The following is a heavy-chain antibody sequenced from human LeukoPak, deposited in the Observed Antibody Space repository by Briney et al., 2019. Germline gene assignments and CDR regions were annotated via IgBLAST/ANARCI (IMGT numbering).Heavy chain of an antibody. D-gene: IGHD6-6*01. V-gene: IGHV3-21*01. Sequence: GGSLRLSCAASGFTFSSYSMNWVRQAPGKGLEWVSSISSSSSYIYYADSVKGRFTISRDNAKNSLYLQMHSLRAEDTAVYYCARGYSSSRSNWFDPWGQGTLVTVSS. CDR1: GFTFSSYS. CDR2: ISSSSSYI. J-gene: IGHJ5*02. CDR3: ARGYSSSRSNWFDP.